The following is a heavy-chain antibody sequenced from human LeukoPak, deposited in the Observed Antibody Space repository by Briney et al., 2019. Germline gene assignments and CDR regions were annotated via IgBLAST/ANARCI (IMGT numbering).Heavy chain of an antibody. CDR3: AKGLLGYCSSTSCYEPDY. Sequence: GGSLRLSCAASGVTFSSYSMIWVRQAPGKGLEWVSYISSSGSTIYYADSVKGRSTISRDNAQNSLSLQMDSLRAEDTAVYYCAKGLLGYCSSTSCYEPDYWGQGTLVTVSS. CDR2: ISSSGSTI. J-gene: IGHJ4*02. D-gene: IGHD2-2*01. V-gene: IGHV3-48*01. CDR1: GVTFSSYS.